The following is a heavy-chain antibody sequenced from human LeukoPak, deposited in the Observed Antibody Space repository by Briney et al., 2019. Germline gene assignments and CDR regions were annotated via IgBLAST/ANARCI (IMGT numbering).Heavy chain of an antibody. V-gene: IGHV1-46*01. CDR3: ARPREMATIRDAFDI. D-gene: IGHD5-24*01. Sequence: ASVKVSCKASGYTFTSYYMHWVRQAPGQGLEWMGIINPSGGSTSYAQKFQGRVTMTRDTSTSTVYMELSSLRSEDTAVYYCARPREMATIRDAFDIWGQGTMVTVSS. CDR1: GYTFTSYY. J-gene: IGHJ3*02. CDR2: INPSGGST.